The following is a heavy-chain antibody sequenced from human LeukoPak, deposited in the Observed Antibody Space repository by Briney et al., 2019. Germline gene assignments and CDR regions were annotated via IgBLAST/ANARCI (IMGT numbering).Heavy chain of an antibody. Sequence: SETLSLTCAVYGGSFSGYYWSWIRQPPGKGLEWIGEINHSGSTNHNPSLKSRVTISVDTSKNQFSLKLSSVTAADTAVYYCARGSLIVVVPAATSYTKGCYYGMDVWGQGTTVTVSS. CDR3: ARGSLIVVVPAATSYTKGCYYGMDV. D-gene: IGHD2-2*01. V-gene: IGHV4-34*01. J-gene: IGHJ6*02. CDR2: INHSGST. CDR1: GGSFSGYY.